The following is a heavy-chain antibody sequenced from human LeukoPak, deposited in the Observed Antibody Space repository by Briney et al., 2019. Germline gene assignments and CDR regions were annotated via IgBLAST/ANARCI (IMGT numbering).Heavy chain of an antibody. J-gene: IGHJ4*02. CDR3: ARSEMTRAARRYYFDY. Sequence: SVKVSCKACGGTFSSYTMSWVGQAPGQGREWMERIIPILGIANYAQKFQGRVTITADKSTSTAYMQLSSLRSEDTAVYYCARSEMTRAARRYYFDYWGQGTLVTVSS. CDR1: GGTFSSYT. D-gene: IGHD6-6*01. V-gene: IGHV1-69*02. CDR2: IIPILGIA.